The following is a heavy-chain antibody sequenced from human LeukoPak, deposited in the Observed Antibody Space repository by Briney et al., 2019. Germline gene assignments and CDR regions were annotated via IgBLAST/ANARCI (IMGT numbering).Heavy chain of an antibody. J-gene: IGHJ6*04. CDR3: SRGLDDTMFGVVLIPMDV. CDR1: GGSISSYY. Sequence: SETLSLTCTVSGGSISSYYWSWIRQPPGKGLEWIGYIYYSGSTNYNPSLKSRVTISVDTSKNQFSLKLSSVTAADTAVYYCSRGLDDTMFGVVLIPMDVWGKGTTVTVSS. V-gene: IGHV4-59*01. CDR2: IYYSGST. D-gene: IGHD3-3*01.